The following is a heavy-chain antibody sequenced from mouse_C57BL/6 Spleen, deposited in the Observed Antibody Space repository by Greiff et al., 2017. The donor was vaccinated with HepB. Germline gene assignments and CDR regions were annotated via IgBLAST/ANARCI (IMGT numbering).Heavy chain of an antibody. V-gene: IGHV5-16*01. D-gene: IGHD2-2*01. CDR2: INYDGSST. Sequence: DVKLVESEGGLVQPGSSMKLSCTASGFTFSDYYMAWVRQVPEKGLEWVANINYDGSSTYYLDSLKSRFIISRDNAKNILYLQMSSLKSEDTATYYCARDQGYGYAMDYWGQGTSVTVSS. CDR1: GFTFSDYY. J-gene: IGHJ4*01. CDR3: ARDQGYGYAMDY.